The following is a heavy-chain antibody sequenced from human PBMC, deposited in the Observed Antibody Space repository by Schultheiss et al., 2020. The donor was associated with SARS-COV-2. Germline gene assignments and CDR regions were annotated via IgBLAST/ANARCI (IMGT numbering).Heavy chain of an antibody. D-gene: IGHD6-19*01. Sequence: SETLSLTCTVSGGSVSSGSYYWSWIRQPPGKGLEWIGEINHSGSTNYNPSLKSRVTISVDTSKNQFSLKLSSVTAADTAVYYCARGYSSGWSQPDFDYWGQGTLVTVSS. J-gene: IGHJ4*02. V-gene: IGHV4-61*01. CDR3: ARGYSSGWSQPDFDY. CDR2: INHSGST. CDR1: GGSVSSGSYY.